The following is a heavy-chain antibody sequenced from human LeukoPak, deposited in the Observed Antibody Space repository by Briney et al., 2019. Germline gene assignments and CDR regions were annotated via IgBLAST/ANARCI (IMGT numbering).Heavy chain of an antibody. CDR3: ARGDGYHIDN. V-gene: IGHV4-59*01. Sequence: SETLSLTCTVSGGSISPYYWTWIRQAPGMGLEWIGYIYYSGTTKYNPSLKSRVTISVDMSKNQLSLRLSSVTAADTAVYYCARGDGYHIDNWGQGTLVAVSS. CDR1: GGSISPYY. D-gene: IGHD2-21*02. J-gene: IGHJ4*02. CDR2: IYYSGTT.